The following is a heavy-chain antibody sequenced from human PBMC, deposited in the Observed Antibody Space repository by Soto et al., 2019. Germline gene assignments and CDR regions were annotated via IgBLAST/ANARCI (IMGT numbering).Heavy chain of an antibody. CDR2: IYYSGST. Sequence: QLQLQESGPGLVKPSETLSLTCTVSGGSISSSSYYWGWIRQPPGKGLEWIGSIYYSGSTYYNPSLKSRVTISVDTSKNQFSLKLSSVTAADTAVYYCARHSNSRVIYHYYGMDVWGQGTTVTVSS. CDR1: GGSISSSSYY. J-gene: IGHJ6*02. CDR3: ARHSNSRVIYHYYGMDV. D-gene: IGHD3-22*01. V-gene: IGHV4-39*01.